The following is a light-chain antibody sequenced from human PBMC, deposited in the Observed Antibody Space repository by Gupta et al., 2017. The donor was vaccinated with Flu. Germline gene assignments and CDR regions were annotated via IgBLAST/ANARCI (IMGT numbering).Light chain of an antibody. V-gene: IGKV1-39*01. J-gene: IGKJ5*01. CDR2: AAS. Sequence: IQMTQSPSSLSASVGDRVTITCRASQSISIYLNWYQQKPGKVPKLLIYAASSLQSGVPSRFSGSGSGTDFTLTISSLQPEDFATYYCQQSYSTTDTFGQGTRLGIK. CDR3: QQSYSTTDT. CDR1: QSISIY.